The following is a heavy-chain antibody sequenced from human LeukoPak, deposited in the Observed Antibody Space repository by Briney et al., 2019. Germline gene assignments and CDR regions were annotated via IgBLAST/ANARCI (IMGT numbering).Heavy chain of an antibody. CDR1: GGSISSYY. D-gene: IGHD6-13*01. CDR2: IYYSGST. V-gene: IGHV4-59*01. CDR3: ARSRGYFDY. J-gene: IGHJ4*02. Sequence: SETLSLTCTVSGGSISSYYRSWIRQPPGKGLEWIGYIYYSGSTNYNPSLKSRVTISVDTSKNQFSLKLGSVTAADTALYYCARSRGYFDYWGQGTLVTVSS.